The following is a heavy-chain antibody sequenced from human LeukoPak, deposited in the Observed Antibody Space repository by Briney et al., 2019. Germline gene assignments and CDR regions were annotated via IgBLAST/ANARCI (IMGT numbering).Heavy chain of an antibody. J-gene: IGHJ4*02. D-gene: IGHD6-19*01. CDR2: ISSRSTCI. V-gene: IGHV3-21*01. CDR1: RFTFIGYT. Sequence: PGGSLRVSCAASRFTFIGYTMNWIRQAPGKGLEWVSSISSRSTCIYYADSVKGRFTISRDNAKNSLYLQMNSLRAEDTAVYYCAREESGSSGWYDYWGQGTLVTVSS. CDR3: AREESGSSGWYDY.